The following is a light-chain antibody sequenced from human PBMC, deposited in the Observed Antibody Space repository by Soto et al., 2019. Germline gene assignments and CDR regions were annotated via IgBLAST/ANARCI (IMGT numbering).Light chain of an antibody. CDR3: QHHASSPLT. Sequence: EILLTQSPGTLSLSPGERATLSCRASQSVSSNYLAWYQQKPGQAPRLLIYGASSRATGIPDRFSGSGSGTDFTLTISRLEPEDFAVYFCQHHASSPLTFGGGTKVEIK. V-gene: IGKV3-20*01. CDR2: GAS. J-gene: IGKJ4*01. CDR1: QSVSSNY.